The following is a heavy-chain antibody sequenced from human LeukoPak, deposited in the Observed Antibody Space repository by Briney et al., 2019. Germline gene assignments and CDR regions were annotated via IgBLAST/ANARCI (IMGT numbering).Heavy chain of an antibody. CDR1: GITLSNYG. J-gene: IGHJ4*02. CDR2: ISGSGGGT. V-gene: IGHV3-23*01. D-gene: IGHD3-22*01. Sequence: GGSLRLSCAVAGITLSNYGMSWVRQAPGKGLEWVAGISGSGGGTNYADSVKGRFTIYRDNPRNTLYLQMNSLRAEDTGVYFCAKRGVVIRVILVGFHKEAYYFDSWGQGALVTVSS. CDR3: AKRGVVIRVILVGFHKEAYYFDS.